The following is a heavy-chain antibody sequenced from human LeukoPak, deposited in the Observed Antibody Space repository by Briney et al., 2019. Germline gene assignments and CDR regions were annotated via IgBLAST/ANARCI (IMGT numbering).Heavy chain of an antibody. CDR1: GYTFTGYY. Sequence: ASVKVSCKASGYTFTGYYMHWVRQAPGQGLEWMGWINPNSGGTNYAQKFQGRVTMTRDTSISTAYMELSRLRSDDTAVYYCARARITMIVVALPPRTSWFDPWGQGTLVTVSS. CDR2: INPNSGGT. CDR3: ARARITMIVVALPPRTSWFDP. V-gene: IGHV1-2*02. D-gene: IGHD3-22*01. J-gene: IGHJ5*02.